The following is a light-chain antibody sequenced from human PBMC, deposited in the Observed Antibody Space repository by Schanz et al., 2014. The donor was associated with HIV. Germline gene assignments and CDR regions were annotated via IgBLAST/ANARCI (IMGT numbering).Light chain of an antibody. V-gene: IGKV1-5*03. J-gene: IGKJ1*01. Sequence: DIQMTQSPSSLSASVGDRVTITCRTSQSIGNSLAWLQQKPGRAPKVLIYKASTLESGVPSTFRGSGSGTDFTLTISSLQPDDFATYYCQQYDRSSWTFGLGTKVETK. CDR2: KAS. CDR3: QQYDRSSWT. CDR1: QSIGNS.